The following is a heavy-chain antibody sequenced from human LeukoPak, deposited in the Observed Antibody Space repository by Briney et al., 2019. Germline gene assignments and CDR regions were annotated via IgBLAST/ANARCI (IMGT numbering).Heavy chain of an antibody. D-gene: IGHD3-10*02. CDR1: GFTFSSFL. CDR3: AELGITMIGGV. V-gene: IGHV3-48*03. Sequence: GGSLRLSCAASGFTFSSFLMSWVRQAPGKGLEWVSYISSSGSTIYYADSVKGQFTISRDNAKNSLYLQMNSLRAEDTAVYYCAELGITMIGGVWGKGTTVTISS. J-gene: IGHJ6*04. CDR2: ISSSGSTI.